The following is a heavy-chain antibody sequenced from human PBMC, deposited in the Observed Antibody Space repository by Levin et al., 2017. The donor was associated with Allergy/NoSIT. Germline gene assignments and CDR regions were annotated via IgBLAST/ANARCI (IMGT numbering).Heavy chain of an antibody. V-gene: IGHV3-30*18. Sequence: GGSLRLSCAASGFSFSSYGMHWVRQAPGKGLEWVAVISYDGRNEYYADAVKGRFTVSRDNSKNTLYVQMSSLRAEDAAIYYCAKGNYRYCSGGSCVPFDMWGQGTMVTVSS. CDR1: GFSFSSYG. CDR3: AKGNYRYCSGGSCVPFDM. CDR2: ISYDGRNE. J-gene: IGHJ3*02. D-gene: IGHD2-15*01.